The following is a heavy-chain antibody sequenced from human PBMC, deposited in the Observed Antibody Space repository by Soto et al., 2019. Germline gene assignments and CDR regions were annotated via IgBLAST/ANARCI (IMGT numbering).Heavy chain of an antibody. V-gene: IGHV1-18*04. CDR3: ARDGERDTGLNFYYYLHGMDA. CDR1: GYTFTTYG. Sequence: ASVNVSCKASGYTFTTYGISWVRQAPGQGLEWMGWISPYNGTTKYAEKFQGEMTMTTDTATSTAYMDLSSLRSDDTAVYYCARDGERDTGLNFYYYLHGMDAWGQGTRVTVSS. J-gene: IGHJ6*02. D-gene: IGHD1-1*01. CDR2: ISPYNGTT.